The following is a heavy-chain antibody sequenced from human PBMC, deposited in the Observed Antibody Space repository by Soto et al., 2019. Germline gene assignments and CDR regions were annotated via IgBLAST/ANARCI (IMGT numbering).Heavy chain of an antibody. Sequence: QVHLVQSGAEVKKPGASVKVSCKASGYTFSTYAMHWVRQAPGQRLEWMGWINAGNGNKRYSQKFQGRVTITGDTSASTAYMELSSLRYEDTAVYYCARESLWFGELLSYFDYWGQGSLVTVSS. D-gene: IGHD3-10*01. CDR3: ARESLWFGELLSYFDY. V-gene: IGHV1-3*01. J-gene: IGHJ4*02. CDR2: INAGNGNK. CDR1: GYTFSTYA.